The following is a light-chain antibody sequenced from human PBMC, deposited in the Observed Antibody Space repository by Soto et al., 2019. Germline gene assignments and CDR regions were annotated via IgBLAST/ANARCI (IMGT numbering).Light chain of an antibody. Sequence: QSVLTQPASVSGSPGQSITISCTGTSSDVGSYNYVSWYQQYPGKAPKLLIYEVSNRPPGVSNRFSGSKSGNTASLTISGLQAEDEADYYCSSYTTSNTLVFGTGTKVTVL. J-gene: IGLJ1*01. V-gene: IGLV2-14*01. CDR3: SSYTTSNTLV. CDR1: SSDVGSYNY. CDR2: EVS.